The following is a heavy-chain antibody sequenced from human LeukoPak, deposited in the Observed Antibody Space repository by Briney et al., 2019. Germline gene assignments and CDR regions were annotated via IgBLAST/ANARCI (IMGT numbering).Heavy chain of an antibody. CDR3: ARVSHVLRYFGWLPHRHFDY. V-gene: IGHV4-34*01. D-gene: IGHD3-9*01. CDR1: GGYFSGYY. CDR2: INHSGST. Sequence: SETLSLTCAVYGGYFSGYYWSWIRQPPGKGLEWIWEINHSGSTNYNPSLKSRVTISVDTSKNQFSLKLSSVTAADTAVYYCARVSHVLRYFGWLPHRHFDYWGQGALVTVSS. J-gene: IGHJ4*02.